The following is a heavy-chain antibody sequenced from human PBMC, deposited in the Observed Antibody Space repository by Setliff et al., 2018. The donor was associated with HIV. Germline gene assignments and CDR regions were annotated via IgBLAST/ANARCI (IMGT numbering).Heavy chain of an antibody. D-gene: IGHD3-10*01. J-gene: IGHJ4*02. CDR1: GYTFTNYD. Sequence: SVKVSCKASGYTFTNYDINWVRQATGQGLEWLGWMNPNSGNTAYEQKFQGRVTMTRNASINTAYMELSSLTSNDTAVYYCARGHVVREVKAFDFWGQGTLVTVSS. V-gene: IGHV1-8*01. CDR2: MNPNSGNT. CDR3: ARGHVVREVKAFDF.